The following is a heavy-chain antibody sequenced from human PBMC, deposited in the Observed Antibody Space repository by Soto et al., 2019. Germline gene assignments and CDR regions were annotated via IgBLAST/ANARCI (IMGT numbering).Heavy chain of an antibody. V-gene: IGHV4-31*03. CDR1: GASITSGGHY. J-gene: IGHJ4*02. CDR2: IDYSGST. CDR3: ARDRSTGGNPYFDY. D-gene: IGHD2-15*01. Sequence: PSETLSLTCTVSGASITSGGHYWSWIRQHPGKGLEWIGYIDYSGSTHYNPSLKSRLSISIDRSKHQFSLNLTSVTPADTAVYYCARDRSTGGNPYFDYWGQGTLVTVSS.